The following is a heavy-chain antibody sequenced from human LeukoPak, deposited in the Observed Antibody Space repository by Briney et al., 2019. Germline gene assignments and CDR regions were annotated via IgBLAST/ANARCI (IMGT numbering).Heavy chain of an antibody. CDR3: ARATPAEYSSSWYSYYFDY. J-gene: IGHJ4*02. Sequence: SVKVSCKASGGIFSSYAISWVRQAPGQGLEWMGGIIPIFGTANYAQKFQGRVTITTDESTSTAYMELSSLRSEDTAVYYCARATPAEYSSSWYSYYFDYWGQGTLVTVSS. CDR2: IIPIFGTA. CDR1: GGIFSSYA. V-gene: IGHV1-69*05. D-gene: IGHD6-13*01.